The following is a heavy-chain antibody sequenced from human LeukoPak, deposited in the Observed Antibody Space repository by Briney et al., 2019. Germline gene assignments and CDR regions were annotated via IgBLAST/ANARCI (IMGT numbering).Heavy chain of an antibody. V-gene: IGHV4-31*03. CDR2: IYYSGST. Sequence: PSETLSLTCTVSGGSISSGGYYWSWIRQHPGTGLEWIGYIYYSGSTYYNPSLKSRVTISVDTSKNQFSLKLSSVTAADTAVYYCASYCSSTSCFNWFDPWGQGTLVTVSS. J-gene: IGHJ5*02. D-gene: IGHD2-2*01. CDR1: GGSISSGGYY. CDR3: ASYCSSTSCFNWFDP.